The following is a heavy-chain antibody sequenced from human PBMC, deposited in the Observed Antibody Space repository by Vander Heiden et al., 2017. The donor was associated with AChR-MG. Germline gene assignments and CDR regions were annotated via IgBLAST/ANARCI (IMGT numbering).Heavy chain of an antibody. D-gene: IGHD2-21*02. CDR2: IYWNDEK. J-gene: IGHJ4*02. V-gene: IGHV2-5*01. Sequence: QITLKESGPTLVKPTQTLTLTCTFSGFSLSTSGVGVGWIRQPPGKALEWLALIYWNDEKRYSPSLKSRLTIPKDTSKNQVVLTMTNMDPVDTATYYCAHSEGYYSYSLAWDYWGQGTLVTVAS. CDR3: AHSEGYYSYSLAWDY. CDR1: GFSLSTSGVG.